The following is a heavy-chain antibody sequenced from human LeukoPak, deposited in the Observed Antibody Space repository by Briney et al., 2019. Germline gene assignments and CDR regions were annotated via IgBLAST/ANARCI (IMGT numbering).Heavy chain of an antibody. CDR2: INSDGSST. CDR3: ARGRGYCSGTSCYVWFDP. J-gene: IGHJ5*02. CDR1: GFTFSSYW. V-gene: IGHV3-74*01. D-gene: IGHD2-2*01. Sequence: HSGGPLRLSCAASGFTFSSYWMHWVRQAPGKGLVWVSRINSDGSSTSYADSVKGRFTISRDNAKNTLYLQMNSLRAEDTAVYYCARGRGYCSGTSCYVWFDPWGQGTLVTVSS.